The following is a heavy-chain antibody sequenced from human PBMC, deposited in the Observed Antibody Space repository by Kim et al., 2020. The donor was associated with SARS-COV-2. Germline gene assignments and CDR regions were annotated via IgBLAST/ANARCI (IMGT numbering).Heavy chain of an antibody. CDR2: IYTSGST. V-gene: IGHV4-4*07. D-gene: IGHD6-13*01. CDR3: ARDLGVIAAAGGYNWFDP. J-gene: IGHJ5*02. CDR1: GGSISSYY. Sequence: SETLSLTCTVSGGSISSYYWSWIRQPAGKGLEWIGRIYTSGSTNYNPSLKSRVTMSVDTSKNQFSLKLSSVTAADTAVYYCARDLGVIAAAGGYNWFDPWGQGTLVTVSS.